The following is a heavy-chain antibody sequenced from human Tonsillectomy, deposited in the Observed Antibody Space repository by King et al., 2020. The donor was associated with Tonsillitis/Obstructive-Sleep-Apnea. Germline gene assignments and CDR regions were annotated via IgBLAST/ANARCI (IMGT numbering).Heavy chain of an antibody. Sequence: QLVQSGAEVKKPGASVKVSCKASGYTFTNYYMHWVRQAPGQGLVWMGIINPSGDNTSYAQRFQGRVTVTRDTSTSTVYMELSSLRSEDTAVYYCARGYLSGGDPRYYYYMDVWGKGTTVTVSS. D-gene: IGHD3-16*01. CDR1: GYTFTNYY. J-gene: IGHJ6*03. CDR3: ARGYLSGGDPRYYYYMDV. V-gene: IGHV1-46*01. CDR2: INPSGDNT.